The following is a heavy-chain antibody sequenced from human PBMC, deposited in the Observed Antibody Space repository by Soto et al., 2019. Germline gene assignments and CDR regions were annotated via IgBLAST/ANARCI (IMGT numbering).Heavy chain of an antibody. CDR3: ARHPPFGYIDGSGYSDAIDI. J-gene: IGHJ3*02. Sequence: QLQLQESGPGLVNPSETLSLICTVSGGSMTDGRYFWGWIRQPPGKGLEWLGSIYSSGSAFYNPLLNSRVMISSDTSKHQSSPKLSSVTAADTAVYYCARHPPFGYIDGSGYSDAIDIWGQGTMATVS. CDR2: IYSSGSA. D-gene: IGHD3-22*01. CDR1: GGSMTDGRYF. V-gene: IGHV4-39*01.